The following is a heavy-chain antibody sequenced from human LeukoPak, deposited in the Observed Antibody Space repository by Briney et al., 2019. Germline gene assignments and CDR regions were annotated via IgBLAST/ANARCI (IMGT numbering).Heavy chain of an antibody. V-gene: IGHV3-23*01. Sequence: PGGSLRLSCVASGLRFRSYAMNWVRQAPGKGLECFSTISDDSSFTYYADSVKGRSAISRDDSKNTLYLQMNNLKVEDTAVYYCAKGRCSGVGCDSFHSWGQGALVTVSS. J-gene: IGHJ4*02. CDR3: AKGRCSGVGCDSFHS. CDR2: ISDDSSFT. D-gene: IGHD2-15*01. CDR1: GLRFRSYA.